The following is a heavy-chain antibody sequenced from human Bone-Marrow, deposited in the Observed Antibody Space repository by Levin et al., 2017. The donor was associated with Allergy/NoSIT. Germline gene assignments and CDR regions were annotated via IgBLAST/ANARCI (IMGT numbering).Heavy chain of an antibody. Sequence: ASVKVSCAASGFTFTTYWMHWVRQGPGKGLVWVSRTNEDGRITNYADTVKGRFTISRDNARNTLYLQMNNLRAEDTAVYYCVRDLAGRDGNWGQGTLVTVSS. J-gene: IGHJ4*02. D-gene: IGHD2-21*02. CDR3: VRDLAGRDGN. V-gene: IGHV3-74*01. CDR1: GFTFTTYW. CDR2: TNEDGRIT.